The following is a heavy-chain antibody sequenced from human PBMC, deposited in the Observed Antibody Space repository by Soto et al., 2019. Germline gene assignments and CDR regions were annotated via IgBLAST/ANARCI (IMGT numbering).Heavy chain of an antibody. D-gene: IGHD6-13*01. CDR2: IWYDGSNK. CDR1: GFTFSSYG. V-gene: IGHV3-33*01. J-gene: IGHJ4*02. Sequence: GGSLRLSCAASGFTFSSYGMHWVRQAPGKGLEWVAVIWYDGSNKYYADSVKGRFTISRDDSKNTLYLQMNSLRAEDTAVYYCARTLVSSWYVEYYFDYWGQGTLVTVSS. CDR3: ARTLVSSWYVEYYFDY.